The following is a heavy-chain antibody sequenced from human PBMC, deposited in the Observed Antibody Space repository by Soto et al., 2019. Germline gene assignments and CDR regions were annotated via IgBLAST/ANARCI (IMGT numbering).Heavy chain of an antibody. CDR3: ARSIVVVTALDY. J-gene: IGHJ4*02. Sequence: ASVKVSCKASGYTSTNYAMHWVRQAPGQRLEWMGWINAGNGNTKYSQKFQGRVTITRDTSASTAYMELSSLRSEDTAVYYCARSIVVVTALDYWGQGTLVTVSS. D-gene: IGHD2-21*02. CDR2: INAGNGNT. CDR1: GYTSTNYA. V-gene: IGHV1-3*01.